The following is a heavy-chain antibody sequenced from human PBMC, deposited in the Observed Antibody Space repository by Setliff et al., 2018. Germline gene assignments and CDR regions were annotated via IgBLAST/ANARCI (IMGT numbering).Heavy chain of an antibody. CDR1: GFTFSTYW. CDR2: ISTDGSSI. CDR3: ARVGSKPQLGWFDP. V-gene: IGHV3-74*03. J-gene: IGHJ5*02. D-gene: IGHD1-26*01. Sequence: GGSQRLSCVTSGFTFSTYWMHWVRQAPGQGLVWVARISTDGSSITYADSVKGRFTISRDNARNTLYLQMNSLTAEDTAVYYCARVGSKPQLGWFDPWGQGTLVTVSS.